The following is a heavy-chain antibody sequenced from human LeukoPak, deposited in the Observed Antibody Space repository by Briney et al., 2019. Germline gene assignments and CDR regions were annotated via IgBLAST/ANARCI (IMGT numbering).Heavy chain of an antibody. Sequence: RASVKVSCKASGYSFTSNVISWVRQAPGQRLEWMGWINAGNGNTKYSQEFQGRVTITRDTSASTAYMELSSLRSEDMAVYYCARGRLVATITGYYYYYMDVWGKGTTVTVSS. CDR3: ARGRLVATITGYYYYYMDV. V-gene: IGHV1-3*03. CDR2: INAGNGNT. J-gene: IGHJ6*03. D-gene: IGHD5-12*01. CDR1: GYSFTSNV.